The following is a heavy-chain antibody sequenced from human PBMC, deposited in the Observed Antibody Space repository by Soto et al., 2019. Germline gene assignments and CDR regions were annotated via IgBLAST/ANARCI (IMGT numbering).Heavy chain of an antibody. CDR2: FDPEDGET. CDR3: ASWEAAVRRSHELYYYDSSEDAFDI. Sequence: ASVKVSCKVSGYTLTELSMHWVRPAPGKGREWMGGFDPEDGETIYAQKFQGRVTMAEDISTDTAYMELSSLRSEDTAVYYCASWEAAVRRSHELYYYDSSEDAFDIWGQGTMVTVS. V-gene: IGHV1-24*01. J-gene: IGHJ3*02. D-gene: IGHD3-22*01. CDR1: GYTLTELS.